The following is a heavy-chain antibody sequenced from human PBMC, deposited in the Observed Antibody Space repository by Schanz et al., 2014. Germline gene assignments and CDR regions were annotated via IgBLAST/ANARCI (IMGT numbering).Heavy chain of an antibody. Sequence: EEQMVESGGGLIQPGGSLRLSCAVSGFTVNTNYMSWVRQAPGKGLEWISSMYINSGSTQYADSVKGRFTISRDNAKNSLYLEMTSLRGEDTAVYYCARENLNWEAFDIWGQGTVVTVSS. V-gene: IGHV3-53*01. J-gene: IGHJ3*02. CDR2: MYINSGST. D-gene: IGHD7-27*01. CDR3: ARENLNWEAFDI. CDR1: GFTVNTNY.